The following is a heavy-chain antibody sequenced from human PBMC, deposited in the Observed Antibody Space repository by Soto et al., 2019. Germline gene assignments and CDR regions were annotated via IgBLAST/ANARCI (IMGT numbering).Heavy chain of an antibody. V-gene: IGHV4-59*02. Sequence: SETLSLTCTVSGPSVTSHYWSWIRQPPGKGLEWIGYIYHTGSTNYNPSLKRRVTISVDTSKNQFSLKLSPVTAADTAVYYCARFDMVASIFDFWGQGTLVTVSS. CDR3: ARFDMVASIFDF. D-gene: IGHD5-12*01. CDR2: IYHTGST. CDR1: GPSVTSHY. J-gene: IGHJ4*02.